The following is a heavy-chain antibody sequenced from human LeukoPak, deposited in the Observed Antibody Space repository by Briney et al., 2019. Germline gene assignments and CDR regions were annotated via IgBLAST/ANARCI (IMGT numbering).Heavy chain of an antibody. CDR1: VGTFSSYA. V-gene: IGHV1-69*06. CDR3: ARDRQYYYDSSGQGY. CDR2: IIPIFGTA. J-gene: IGHJ4*02. Sequence: GASVKVSCKASVGTFSSYAISWVRQAPGQGLEWMGRIIPIFGTANYAQKLQGRVTITADKSTSTAYMELSSLRSEDTAVYYCARDRQYYYDSSGQGYWGQGTLVTVSS. D-gene: IGHD3-22*01.